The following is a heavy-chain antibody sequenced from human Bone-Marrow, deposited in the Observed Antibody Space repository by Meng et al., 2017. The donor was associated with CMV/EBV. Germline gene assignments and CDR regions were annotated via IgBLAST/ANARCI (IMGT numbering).Heavy chain of an antibody. D-gene: IGHD2-2*01. CDR3: ARVRCSSTSCYPTGGYYYYGMAV. CDR1: GYMITGYY. CDR2: INPKSGAT. J-gene: IGHJ6*02. V-gene: IGHV1-2*02. Sequence: ASVKVSCKASGYMITGYYMHWVRQAPGQGLEWMGWINPKSGATKYTQNFQGRVTMTRDTSINTGFMELSRLSSDDTAVYYCARVRCSSTSCYPTGGYYYYGMAVWGQGTTVTVSS.